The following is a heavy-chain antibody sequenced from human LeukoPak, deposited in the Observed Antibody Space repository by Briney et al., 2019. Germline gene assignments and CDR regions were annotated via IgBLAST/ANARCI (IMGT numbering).Heavy chain of an antibody. D-gene: IGHD2/OR15-2a*01. CDR3: ARDWEYWYFDL. Sequence: GGSLRLPCAASGFIFSSFEMNWVRQAPGKGLEWVSHISHTGDIKYADSVKGRFTISRDNSKNSLYLQMNSLRDEDTAVYYCARDWEYWYFDLWGRGTLVTVSS. V-gene: IGHV3-48*03. CDR2: ISHTGDI. J-gene: IGHJ2*01. CDR1: GFIFSSFE.